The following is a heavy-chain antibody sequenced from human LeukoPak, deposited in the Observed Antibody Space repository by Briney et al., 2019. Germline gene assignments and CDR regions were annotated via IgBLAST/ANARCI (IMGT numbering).Heavy chain of an antibody. J-gene: IGHJ5*02. CDR1: GGSISSYY. D-gene: IGHD2/OR15-2a*01. V-gene: IGHV4-59*01. Sequence: SETLPLTCTVSGGSISSYYWSWLRQPPGKGLEWIGYIYYSGSTNYKPSLKCRVTISVDKSKNQFSLKLSSVTAADTAVYYCARLHVRGWFDPWGQGTLVTVSS. CDR2: IYYSGST. CDR3: ARLHVRGWFDP.